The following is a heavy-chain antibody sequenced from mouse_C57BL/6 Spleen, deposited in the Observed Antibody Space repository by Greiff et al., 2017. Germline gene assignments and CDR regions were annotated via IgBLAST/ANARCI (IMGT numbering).Heavy chain of an antibody. D-gene: IGHD1-1*02. CDR2: IDPENGDT. CDR1: GFNIKDDY. V-gene: IGHV14-4*01. CDR3: TTGYGAMDY. J-gene: IGHJ4*01. Sequence: VQLQQSGAELVRPGASVKLSCTASGFNIKDDYMHWVKQRPEQGLEWIGWIDPENGDTEYASKFQGKATITADTSSNTSYLQLSSLTSEDTAVYYCTTGYGAMDYWGQGTSVTVSS.